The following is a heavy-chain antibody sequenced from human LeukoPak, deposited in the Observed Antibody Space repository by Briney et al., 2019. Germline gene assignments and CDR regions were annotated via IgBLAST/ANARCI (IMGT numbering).Heavy chain of an antibody. CDR1: GFTFSSYW. Sequence: GGSLRLSCAASGFTFSSYWMSWVRQAPGKGLEWVANIKQDGSEKYYVDSVKGRFTISRDNAKSSLYLQMNSLRAEDTAVYYCARADYGDYRGFYYFDYWGQGTLVTVSS. CDR2: IKQDGSEK. D-gene: IGHD4-17*01. CDR3: ARADYGDYRGFYYFDY. J-gene: IGHJ4*02. V-gene: IGHV3-7*04.